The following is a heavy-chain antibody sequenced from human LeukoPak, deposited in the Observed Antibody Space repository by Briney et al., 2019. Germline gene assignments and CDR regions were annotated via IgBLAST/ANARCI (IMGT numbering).Heavy chain of an antibody. J-gene: IGHJ4*02. CDR2: ISSGASTM. CDR3: ALLAAASDFDY. Sequence: PGGSLRLSCAASGFTFRSFEMYWVRQAPGKGLEWVAYISSGASTMYYADSVKGRFTVSRDDAKNSLFLQMNSLRAEDTAIYYCALLAAASDFDYWGQGTLVTVSS. D-gene: IGHD6-25*01. CDR1: GFTFRSFE. V-gene: IGHV3-48*03.